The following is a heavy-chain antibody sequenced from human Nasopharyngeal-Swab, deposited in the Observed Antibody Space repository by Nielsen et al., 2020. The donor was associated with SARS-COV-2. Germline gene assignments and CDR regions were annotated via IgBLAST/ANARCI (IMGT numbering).Heavy chain of an antibody. CDR3: ARDGLDYDFWSAYFMDV. CDR2: ISSSSSYI. D-gene: IGHD3-3*01. J-gene: IGHJ6*02. CDR1: GFIFSNYF. V-gene: IGHV3-21*01. Sequence: GESLKTPCTGSGFIFSNYFMNWVRQPPGKGLECVSSISSSSSYIYYADSVKGRFTISRDNAKNSLYLQMNSLRAEDTAVYYCARDGLDYDFWSAYFMDVWGQGTTVTVSS.